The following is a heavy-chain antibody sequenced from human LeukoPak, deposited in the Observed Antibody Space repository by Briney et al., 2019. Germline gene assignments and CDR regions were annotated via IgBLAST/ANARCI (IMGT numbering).Heavy chain of an antibody. CDR2: ISGSGGST. Sequence: GGSLRLSCAASGFTFSSYAMSWVRQAPGKGLEWVSAISGSGGSTYYADSVKGWFTISRDNSKNTLYLQMNSLRAEDTAVYYCASMVTQYYFDYWGQGTLVTVSS. D-gene: IGHD4-23*01. CDR1: GFTFSSYA. J-gene: IGHJ4*02. V-gene: IGHV3-23*01. CDR3: ASMVTQYYFDY.